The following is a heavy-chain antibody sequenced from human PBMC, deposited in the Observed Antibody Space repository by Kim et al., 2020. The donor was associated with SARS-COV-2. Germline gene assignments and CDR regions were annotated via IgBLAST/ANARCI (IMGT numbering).Heavy chain of an antibody. CDR1: GGSISSGGYY. CDR3: ARDVAQDYGDYLMVDP. V-gene: IGHV4-31*03. J-gene: IGHJ5*02. CDR2: IYYSGST. D-gene: IGHD4-17*01. Sequence: SETLSLTCTVSGGSISSGGYYWSWIRQHPGQGLEWIGYIYYSGSTYSNPTLTSRVTVSVDTSKNQFSLKLSSVTAADTAVYYCARDVAQDYGDYLMVDPWGQGTLVTVSS.